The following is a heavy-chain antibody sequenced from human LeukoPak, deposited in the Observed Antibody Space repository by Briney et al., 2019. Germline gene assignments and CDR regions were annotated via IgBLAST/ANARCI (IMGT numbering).Heavy chain of an antibody. J-gene: IGHJ4*02. D-gene: IGHD1-26*01. CDR2: IWYDGSNK. CDR3: ARDTGDSGSYYDY. V-gene: IGHV3-33*01. Sequence: PGRSLRLSCAASGFTFSSYGMHWVRQAPGKGLEWVAVIWYDGSNKYYADSVKGRFTISRDNAKNSLYLQMNSLRAEDTALYYCARDTGDSGSYYDYWGQGTLVTVSS. CDR1: GFTFSSYG.